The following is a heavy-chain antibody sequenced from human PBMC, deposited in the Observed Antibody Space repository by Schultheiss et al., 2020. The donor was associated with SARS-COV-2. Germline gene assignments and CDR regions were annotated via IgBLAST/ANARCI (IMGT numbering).Heavy chain of an antibody. D-gene: IGHD6-6*01. CDR1: GGSFSGYY. V-gene: IGHV4-34*01. J-gene: IGHJ6*03. Sequence: SETLSLTCAVYGGSFSGYYWSWIRQPPGKGLEWIGEINHSGSTNYNPSLQSRVTISVDTSKNQFSLKLSSVTAADTAVYYCARGGLGGIAARRVYYYYYMDVWGKGTTVTVSS. CDR3: ARGGLGGIAARRVYYYYYMDV. CDR2: INHSGST.